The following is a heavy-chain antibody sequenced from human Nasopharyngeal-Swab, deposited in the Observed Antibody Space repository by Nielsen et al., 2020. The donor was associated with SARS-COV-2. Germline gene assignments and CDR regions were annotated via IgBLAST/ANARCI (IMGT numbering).Heavy chain of an antibody. Sequence: ASVKVSCKASGYTFTGYYMHWVRQAPGQGLEWMGRINPNSGGTNYAQKFQGRVTMTRDTSTSTGYMELSSLRSEDTAVYYCARDQAARFSPAGYWGQGTPVTVSS. CDR2: INPNSGGT. V-gene: IGHV1-2*06. CDR1: GYTFTGYY. D-gene: IGHD6-6*01. CDR3: ARDQAARFSPAGY. J-gene: IGHJ4*02.